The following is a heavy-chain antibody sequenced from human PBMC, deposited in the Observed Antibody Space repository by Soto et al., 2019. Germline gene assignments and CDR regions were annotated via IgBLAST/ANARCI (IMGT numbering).Heavy chain of an antibody. CDR1: GGSISSYY. CDR3: ARGGLRYFDWFVYGMDV. Sequence: NPSETLSLTCTVSGGSISSYYWSWIRQSPGKGLEWIGEINHSGSTNYNPSLKSRVTISVDTSKNQFSLKLSSVTAADTAVYYCARGGLRYFDWFVYGMDVWGQGTTVTVSS. D-gene: IGHD3-9*01. V-gene: IGHV4-34*01. CDR2: INHSGST. J-gene: IGHJ6*02.